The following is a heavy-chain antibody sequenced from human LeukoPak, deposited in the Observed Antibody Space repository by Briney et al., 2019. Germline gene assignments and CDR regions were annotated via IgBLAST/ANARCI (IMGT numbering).Heavy chain of an antibody. CDR1: GGSINSYY. CDR2: IYYSGST. J-gene: IGHJ4*02. D-gene: IGHD2-15*01. CDR3: AREVYCSGGSCYPATFDY. Sequence: SETLSLTCTVSGGSINSYYWSWIRQPPGKGLEWIGYIYYSGSTNYNPSLKSRVTISVDTSKNQFSLKLSSVTAADTAVYYCAREVYCSGGSCYPATFDYWGQGTLVTVSS. V-gene: IGHV4-59*01.